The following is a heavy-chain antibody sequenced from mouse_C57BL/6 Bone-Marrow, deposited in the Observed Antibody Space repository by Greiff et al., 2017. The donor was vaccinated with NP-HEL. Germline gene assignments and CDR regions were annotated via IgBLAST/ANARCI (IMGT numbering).Heavy chain of an antibody. D-gene: IGHD2-4*01. CDR2: IDPETGGT. J-gene: IGHJ2*01. CDR1: GYTFTDYE. CDR3: TICGDYDAFHYFDY. Sequence: VQLQQSGAELVRPGASVTLSCKASGYTFTDYEMHWVKQTPVHGLEWIGAIDPETGGTAYNQKFKGKAKLTADKSSSTAYMELRSLTSTDSAVYYCTICGDYDAFHYFDYWGQGTTLTVSS. V-gene: IGHV1-15*01.